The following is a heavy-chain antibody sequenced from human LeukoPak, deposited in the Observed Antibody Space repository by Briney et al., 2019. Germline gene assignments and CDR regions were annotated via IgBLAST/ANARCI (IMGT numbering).Heavy chain of an antibody. D-gene: IGHD3-22*01. Sequence: GGSLRLSCAASGFTMSSYWMSWVRQAPGKGLGWVANIKQDGSEKYYVDSVKGRFTISRDNAKNSLYLQMNSLRAEDTAVYYCARDYLLIHYDSSGYYRDAFDLWGQGTMVTVSS. CDR2: IKQDGSEK. CDR1: GFTMSSYW. V-gene: IGHV3-7*01. J-gene: IGHJ3*01. CDR3: ARDYLLIHYDSSGYYRDAFDL.